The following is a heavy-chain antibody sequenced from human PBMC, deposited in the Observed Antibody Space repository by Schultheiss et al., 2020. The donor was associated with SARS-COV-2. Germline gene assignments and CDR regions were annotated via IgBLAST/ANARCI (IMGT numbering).Heavy chain of an antibody. CDR2: IYHSGST. D-gene: IGHD4-17*01. CDR3: ARGAAVIYGDYARLFDY. V-gene: IGHV4-34*01. Sequence: SETLSLTCAVYGGSFSGYYWSWIRQPPGKGLEWIGYIYHSGSTNYNPSLKSRVTISVDTSKNQFSLKLSSVTAADTAVYYCARGAAVIYGDYARLFDYWGQGTLVTVAS. J-gene: IGHJ4*02. CDR1: GGSFSGYY.